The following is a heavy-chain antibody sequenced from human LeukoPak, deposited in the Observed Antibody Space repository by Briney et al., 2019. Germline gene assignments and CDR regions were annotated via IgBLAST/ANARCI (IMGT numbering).Heavy chain of an antibody. V-gene: IGHV3-49*04. J-gene: IGHJ4*02. CDR3: TRSHPISY. CDR1: GFSFGDYA. CDR2: IRSKAYGGTS. Sequence: GGSLTLSCIASGFSFGDYAMSWVRQAPGKGMEWVGFIRSKAYGGTSEYAASVKGRFTISRDDSKSIAYLQMNSLKTEDTAVYYCTRSHPISYWGQGTLVTVSS.